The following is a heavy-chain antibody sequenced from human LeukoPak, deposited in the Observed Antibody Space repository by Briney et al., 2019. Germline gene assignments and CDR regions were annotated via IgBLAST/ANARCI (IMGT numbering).Heavy chain of an antibody. J-gene: IGHJ4*02. CDR2: ISTTGGTT. V-gene: IGHV3-23*01. CDR1: GLTFSSYG. D-gene: IGHD2-2*01. Sequence: GGSLRLSCAASGLTFSSYGMSWVRQAPGRGLEWVSAISTTGGTTYYADSVKGRFTISRDNSKNTLYLQMNSLRAEDTAVYYCAKIRDIGYCSSTSCYDSGFDYWGQGTLVTVSS. CDR3: AKIRDIGYCSSTSCYDSGFDY.